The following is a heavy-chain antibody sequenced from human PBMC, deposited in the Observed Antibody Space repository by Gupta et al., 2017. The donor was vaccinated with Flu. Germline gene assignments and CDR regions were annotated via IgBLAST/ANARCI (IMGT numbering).Heavy chain of an antibody. J-gene: IGHJ3*02. CDR2: INHSGST. Sequence: QVQLQQWGAGLLKPSETLSLTCAVYGGSFSGYYWSWIRQPPGKGLEWIGEINHSGSTNYNPSLKSRVTISVDTSKNQFSLKLSSVTAADTAVYYCASLIVATISRNDAFDIWGQGTMVTVSS. CDR1: GGSFSGYY. V-gene: IGHV4-34*01. CDR3: ASLIVATISRNDAFDI. D-gene: IGHD5-12*01.